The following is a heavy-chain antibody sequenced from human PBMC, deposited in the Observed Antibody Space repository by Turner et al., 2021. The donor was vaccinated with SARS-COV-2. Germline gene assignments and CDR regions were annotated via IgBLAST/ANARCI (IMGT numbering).Heavy chain of an antibody. Sequence: QVTLKEPGPVLVKPTETLTLTCTVPGFSLSNAKMGVSWIRRPPGKALEWVAHIFSNDEKSYSTSLKSRLTISKDTSKSQVVLTMTNMDPVDTATYDGARIMWWELAYGMDVWGQGTTVTVSS. CDR3: ARIMWWELAYGMDV. J-gene: IGHJ6*02. CDR2: IFSNDEK. CDR1: GFSLSNAKMG. V-gene: IGHV2-26*01. D-gene: IGHD1-26*01.